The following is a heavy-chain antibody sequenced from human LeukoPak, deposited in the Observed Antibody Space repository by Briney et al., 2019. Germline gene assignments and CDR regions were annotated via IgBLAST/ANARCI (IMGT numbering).Heavy chain of an antibody. CDR1: GGSISSGSCY. Sequence: SETLSLTCTVSGGSISSGSCYWSWIRQPAGKGLEWIGRIYTSGSTNYNPSLKSRVTISVDTSKNQFSLKLSSVTAADTAVYYCARGDSSGWISRFWGQGTLVTVSS. CDR3: ARGDSSGWISRF. CDR2: IYTSGST. V-gene: IGHV4-61*02. J-gene: IGHJ4*02. D-gene: IGHD6-19*01.